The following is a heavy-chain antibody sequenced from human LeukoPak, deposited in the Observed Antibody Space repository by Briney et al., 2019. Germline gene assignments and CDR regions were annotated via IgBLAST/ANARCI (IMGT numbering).Heavy chain of an antibody. J-gene: IGHJ6*03. CDR3: AKGGGYEAQYYYYYLDV. CDR2: IRYDGSNK. V-gene: IGHV3-30*02. Sequence: GGPLRLSCAASGFTFSSYGMHWVRQAPGKGLEWVAFIRYDGSNKYYADSVKGRFTISRDNSKNTLYLQMKSLRAEDMAVYYCAKGGGYEAQYYYYYLDVWGKGTTVTISS. D-gene: IGHD5-12*01. CDR1: GFTFSSYG.